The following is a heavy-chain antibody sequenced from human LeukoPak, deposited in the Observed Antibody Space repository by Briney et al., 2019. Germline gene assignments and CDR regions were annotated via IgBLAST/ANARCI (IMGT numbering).Heavy chain of an antibody. V-gene: IGHV3-9*01. J-gene: IGHJ4*02. Sequence: GGSLRLSCAASGFTFDDYVMHWVRQAPGKGLEWVSSITWNSGVIAYADSVKGRFTISRDNAKNSLYLQMNTLRTEDTALYYCAKDSSSSSFYIDCWGQGTLVTVSS. CDR1: GFTFDDYV. CDR2: ITWNSGVI. D-gene: IGHD6-6*01. CDR3: AKDSSSSSFYIDC.